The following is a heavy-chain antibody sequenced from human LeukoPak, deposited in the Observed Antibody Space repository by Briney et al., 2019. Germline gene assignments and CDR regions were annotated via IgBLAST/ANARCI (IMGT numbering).Heavy chain of an antibody. CDR3: ARGGLPARSWFDP. Sequence: ASVKVSCKASGGTFTSYYMNWVRQAPGQGLEWMGIINPSSGRTTYAQKFQGRVTMTRDTSTSTVYMELTSLRSEDTAVFYCARGGLPARSWFDPWGQGTLVTVSS. CDR1: GGTFTSYY. J-gene: IGHJ5*02. V-gene: IGHV1-46*01. CDR2: INPSSGRT. D-gene: IGHD3/OR15-3a*01.